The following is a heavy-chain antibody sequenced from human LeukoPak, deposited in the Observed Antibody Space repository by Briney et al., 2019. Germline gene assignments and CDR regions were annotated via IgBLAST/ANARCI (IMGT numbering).Heavy chain of an antibody. CDR2: ISSSGTYI. CDR1: GFTFSSYS. V-gene: IGHV3-21*01. Sequence: GGSLRLSCAASGFTFSSYSMNWVRQAPGKGLGWVSSISSSGTYIYYADSVKGRFTISRDNAKNSLYLQMNSLRAEDTAVYYCAGPGEEKAFDIWGQGTMVTVSS. CDR3: AGPGEEKAFDI. J-gene: IGHJ3*02. D-gene: IGHD3-10*01.